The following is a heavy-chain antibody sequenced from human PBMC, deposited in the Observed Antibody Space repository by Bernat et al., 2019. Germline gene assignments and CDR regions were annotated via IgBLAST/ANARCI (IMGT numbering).Heavy chain of an antibody. D-gene: IGHD3-16*01. CDR1: GFTFSSYA. CDR2: ISYDGSNK. CDR3: ARGGGYYYYYMDV. Sequence: QVQLVESGGGVVQPGRSLRLSCAASGFTFSSYAMHWVRQAPGKGLEWVAVISYDGSNKYYADSVKGRFTISRDNSKNTLYLQMNSLGAEDTAVYYCARGGGYYYYYMDVWGKGTTVTVSS. J-gene: IGHJ6*03. V-gene: IGHV3-30*01.